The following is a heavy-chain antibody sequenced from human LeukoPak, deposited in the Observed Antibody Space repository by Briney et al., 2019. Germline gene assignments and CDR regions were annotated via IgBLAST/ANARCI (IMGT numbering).Heavy chain of an antibody. Sequence: SETLSLTCAVYGGSFSGYFWSWVRQPAGMGLEWIGEINHSGSTKYSPSLKSRVTISVDTSKNQFSLNLNSVTAADTAVYYCARSTAAAGPTHNWFDPWGQGTLVTVSA. CDR3: ARSTAAAGPTHNWFDP. D-gene: IGHD6-13*01. V-gene: IGHV4-34*01. J-gene: IGHJ5*02. CDR1: GGSFSGYF. CDR2: INHSGST.